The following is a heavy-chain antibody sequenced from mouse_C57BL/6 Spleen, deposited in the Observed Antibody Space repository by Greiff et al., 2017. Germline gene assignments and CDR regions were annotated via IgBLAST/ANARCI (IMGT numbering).Heavy chain of an antibody. CDR3: ARHYYGSSYDYFDY. V-gene: IGHV2-9-1*01. CDR1: GFSLTSYA. J-gene: IGHJ2*01. D-gene: IGHD1-1*01. CDR2: IWTGGGT. Sequence: QVQLKESGPGLVAPSQSLSITCTVSGFSLTSYAISWVRQPPGKGLEWLGVIWTGGGTNYNSALKSRLSISKDNSKSQVFLKMNSLQTYDTARYYCARHYYGSSYDYFDYWGQGTTLTVSS.